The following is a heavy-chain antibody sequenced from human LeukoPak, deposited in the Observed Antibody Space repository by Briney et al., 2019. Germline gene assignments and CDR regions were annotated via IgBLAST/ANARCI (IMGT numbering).Heavy chain of an antibody. V-gene: IGHV5-51*01. J-gene: IGHJ6*02. CDR2: IYPGDSDT. Sequence: GESLKISCKGSGYSFTNYWIGWVRQMPGKGLEWMGIIYPGDSDTTYSPSFQGQVTISADKSISTAYLQWSSLKASDTAMYYCARRDGYCSSTSCYADYYNGMDVWGQGTTVTVSS. CDR1: GYSFTNYW. CDR3: ARRDGYCSSTSCYADYYNGMDV. D-gene: IGHD2-2*01.